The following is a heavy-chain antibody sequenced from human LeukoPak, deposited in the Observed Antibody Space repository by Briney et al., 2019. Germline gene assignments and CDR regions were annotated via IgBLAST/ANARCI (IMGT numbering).Heavy chain of an antibody. J-gene: IGHJ6*03. CDR2: VEHSRNT. D-gene: IGHD3-10*01. Sequence: SGTLSLTSADHGGSFSDYNWSWSRERPGEGLEWIGEVEHSRNTNYNPSLKGRVTISVDTSKHQFSRKLSSVTAADTAVYYCARGGGDRGYYMDVWDKGTTVTVSS. CDR3: ARGGGDRGYYMDV. CDR1: GGSFSDYN. V-gene: IGHV4-34*01.